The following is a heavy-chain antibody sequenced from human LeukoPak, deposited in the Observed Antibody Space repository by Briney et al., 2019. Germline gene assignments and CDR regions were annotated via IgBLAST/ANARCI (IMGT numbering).Heavy chain of an antibody. CDR2: ISSSGSTI. J-gene: IGHJ5*02. D-gene: IGHD6-6*01. V-gene: IGHV3-48*03. CDR1: GFTFSSYE. CDR3: ARDRASIAARRTNWFDP. Sequence: GGSLRLSCAASGFTFSSYEMNWVRQAPGKGLEWVSYISSSGSTIYYADSVKGRFTISRDNAKNSLYLQMNSLRAEDTAVYYCARDRASIAARRTNWFDPWGQGTLVTVSS.